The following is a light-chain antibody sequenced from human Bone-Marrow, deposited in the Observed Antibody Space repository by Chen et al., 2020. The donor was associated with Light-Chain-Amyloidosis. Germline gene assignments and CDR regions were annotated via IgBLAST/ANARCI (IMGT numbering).Light chain of an antibody. CDR2: DDS. Sequence: SYVLTQPSSVSVAPGQTATIACGGNNIGSTSVHWYQQTPGQAPLRVVYDDSDRPSGIPERLSGSNSGNTATMTISGVKAGDEADYDCQVWDRSSDRPVFGGGTKLTVL. V-gene: IGLV3-21*02. CDR1: NIGSTS. J-gene: IGLJ3*02. CDR3: QVWDRSSDRPV.